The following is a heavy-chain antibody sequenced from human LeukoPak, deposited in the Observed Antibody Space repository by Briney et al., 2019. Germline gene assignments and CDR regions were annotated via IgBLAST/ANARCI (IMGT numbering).Heavy chain of an antibody. Sequence: SETLSLTCTVSGGSISSYYWSWIRQPPGKGLEWIGYVSDTGSTNYNPSLKSRVTISVDTSKNQFYLKLTSVTAADTAVYYCAREGHGDYLNNYFDYWGQGTLVTVSS. CDR2: VSDTGST. V-gene: IGHV4-59*01. D-gene: IGHD4-17*01. CDR1: GGSISSYY. J-gene: IGHJ4*02. CDR3: AREGHGDYLNNYFDY.